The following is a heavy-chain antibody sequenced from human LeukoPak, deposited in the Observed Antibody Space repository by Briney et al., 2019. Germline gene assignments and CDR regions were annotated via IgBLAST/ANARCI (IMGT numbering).Heavy chain of an antibody. D-gene: IGHD3-3*02. Sequence: SETLSLTCTVSGGSISSPYWTWIRQPPGKGLEWIGCIYYGGSTDYSPSLKSRATISLDTSKNQFSLHLTSVTAADTAVYYCARQLAGLAPPGFIDSWGQGTLVTVSS. V-gene: IGHV4-59*08. CDR2: IYYGGST. CDR1: GGSISSPY. J-gene: IGHJ4*02. CDR3: ARQLAGLAPPGFIDS.